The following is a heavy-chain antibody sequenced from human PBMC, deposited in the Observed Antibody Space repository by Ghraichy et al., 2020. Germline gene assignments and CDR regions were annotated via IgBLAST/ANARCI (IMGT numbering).Heavy chain of an antibody. V-gene: IGHV3-7*01. D-gene: IGHD3-10*01. CDR2: IMQDGSQR. CDR1: GFTFGHYW. CDR3: ARPMFQGENLDS. J-gene: IGHJ4*02. Sequence: GGSLRLSCAASGFTFGHYWMTWVRQAPGKGLEWVANIMQDGSQRKYLDSVKGRFTVSRDNAKNSLYLQMNSLRAEDTAVYYCARPMFQGENLDSWGQGTQVTVSS.